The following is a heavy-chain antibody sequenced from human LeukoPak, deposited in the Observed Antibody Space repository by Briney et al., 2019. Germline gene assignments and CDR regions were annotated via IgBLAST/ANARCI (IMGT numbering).Heavy chain of an antibody. CDR1: GFTFSSYG. Sequence: GGSLRLSCAASGFTFSSYGMHWVRQAPGKGLEWVAVISYDGSNKYYADSVKGRFTISRDNSKNTLYLQMNSLRAEDTAVYYCATGGNIDYWGQGTLVTVSS. D-gene: IGHD4-23*01. V-gene: IGHV3-30*03. CDR2: ISYDGSNK. J-gene: IGHJ4*02. CDR3: ATGGNIDY.